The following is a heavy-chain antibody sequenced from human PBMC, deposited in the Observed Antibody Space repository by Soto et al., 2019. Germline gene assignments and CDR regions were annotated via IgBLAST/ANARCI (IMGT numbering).Heavy chain of an antibody. CDR1: GYSFTTYP. CDR3: ARHGSGWDFDN. D-gene: IGHD6-19*01. J-gene: IGHJ4*02. V-gene: IGHV1-18*01. CDR2: VSTYNGNT. Sequence: SVKVSGKASGYSFTTYPITWVRQAPGQGLEWLGWVSTYNGNTNYAQGLQGRVSMTTDTSTSTAYLELRNLRSDDTAVYYCARHGSGWDFDNWGQGPPVTVSS.